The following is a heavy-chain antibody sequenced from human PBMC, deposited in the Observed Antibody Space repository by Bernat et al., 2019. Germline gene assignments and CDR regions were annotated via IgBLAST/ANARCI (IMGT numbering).Heavy chain of an antibody. V-gene: IGHV3-30-3*01. CDR3: ARDWAAAGYLDMDV. CDR1: GFTFSSFA. J-gene: IGHJ6*03. Sequence: VQLLESGGGLVQPGGSLRLSCAASGFTFSSFAMNWVRQAPGKGLEWVAVISYDGSNKYYADSVKGRFTISRDNSKNTLYLQMNSLRAEDTAVYYCARDWAAAGYLDMDVWGKGTTVTVSS. CDR2: ISYDGSNK. D-gene: IGHD6-13*01.